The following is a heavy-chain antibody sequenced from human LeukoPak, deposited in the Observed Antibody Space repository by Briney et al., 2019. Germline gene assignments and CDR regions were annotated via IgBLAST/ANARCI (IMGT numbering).Heavy chain of an antibody. D-gene: IGHD3-10*01. CDR1: GFTFSTYG. CDR3: ARYDGGSGPFDY. J-gene: IGHJ4*02. CDR2: LNGGSSTR. Sequence: GRSLRLSCAASGFTFSTYGFHWVRQAPGKGLEWVSYLNGGSSTRYYADSVKGRFTASRDSGENSMFLQMNSLRVEDTAVYYCARYDGGSGPFDYWGQGTLVTVSS. V-gene: IGHV3-48*04.